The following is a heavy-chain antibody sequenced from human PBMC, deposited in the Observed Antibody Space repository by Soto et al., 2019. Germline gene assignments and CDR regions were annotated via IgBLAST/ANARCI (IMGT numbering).Heavy chain of an antibody. CDR1: GYTFTNYW. J-gene: IGHJ5*01. CDR2: IFPRDFAV. D-gene: IGHD3-10*01. CDR3: GRFGSLRQPIDS. V-gene: IGHV5-51*01. Sequence: GESLKISCQTSGYTFTNYWIGWVRQMPGGGLAWLGLIFPRDFAVRYSPSFEGQVTISADRSTATAFLQWRFPQASHGALYVCGRFGSLRQPIDSWGQGSPVSV.